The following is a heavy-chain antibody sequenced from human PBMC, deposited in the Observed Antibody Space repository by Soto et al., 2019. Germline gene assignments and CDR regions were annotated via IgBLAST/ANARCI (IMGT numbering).Heavy chain of an antibody. Sequence: PGGSLRLSCAASAVTFSVYGMNLVLPSTGKRLERVSHMSNSSSYINNAASVKRRFTISRDNAKNSRYLQLNSRRAEYTAVSSCARGQCNAPADAFGSWGREPMVT. J-gene: IGHJ3*02. CDR2: MSNSSSYI. D-gene: IGHD2-2*01. V-gene: IGHV3-21*01. CDR1: AVTFSVYG. CDR3: ARGQCNAPADAFGS.